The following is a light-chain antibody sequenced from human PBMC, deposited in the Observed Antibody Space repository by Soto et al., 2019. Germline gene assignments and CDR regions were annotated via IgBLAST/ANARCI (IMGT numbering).Light chain of an antibody. Sequence: IVLTQSPGTLSLSPGERATLSCRASQSVSSSYLAWYQQQPGQAPTLISYGASSRATGIPDRVSGSGSGTEFTLTISRLEPEDFEVYYCQQYGSSPQTFGQGTKVDI. CDR2: GAS. V-gene: IGKV3-20*01. CDR1: QSVSSSY. CDR3: QQYGSSPQT. J-gene: IGKJ1*01.